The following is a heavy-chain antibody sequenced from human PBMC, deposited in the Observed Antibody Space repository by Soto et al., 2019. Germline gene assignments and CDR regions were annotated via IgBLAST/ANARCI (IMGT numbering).Heavy chain of an antibody. CDR2: IWYDGSNK. CDR3: ASDLGYCSGGSCPRLGIIDY. J-gene: IGHJ4*02. V-gene: IGHV3-33*01. Sequence: QVQLVESGGGVVQPGRSLRLSCAASGFTFSSYGMHWVRQAPGKGLEWVAVIWYDGSNKYYADSVKGRFTISRDNSKNTRYLQMNSLRAEDTAVYYCASDLGYCSGGSCPRLGIIDYWGQGTLVTVSS. CDR1: GFTFSSYG. D-gene: IGHD2-15*01.